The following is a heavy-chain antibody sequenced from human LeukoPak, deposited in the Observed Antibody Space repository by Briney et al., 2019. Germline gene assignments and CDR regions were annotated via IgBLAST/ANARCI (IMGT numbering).Heavy chain of an antibody. J-gene: IGHJ3*02. CDR1: GGSISSYY. CDR2: ISSSGST. V-gene: IGHV4-4*07. CDR3: AREVLLLSDAFDI. D-gene: IGHD2-2*01. Sequence: SETLSLTCTVSGGSISSYYWSWIRQPAGKGLEWIGRISSSGSTNYNPSFKSRVTMSVDTSKNQFSLKLSSVTAADTAVYYCAREVLLLSDAFDIWGQGTMVTVSS.